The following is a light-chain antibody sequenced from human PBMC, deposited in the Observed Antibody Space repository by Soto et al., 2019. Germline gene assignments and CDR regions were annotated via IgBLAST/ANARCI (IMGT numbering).Light chain of an antibody. V-gene: IGKV2-28*01. CDR2: LGS. Sequence: EIVLTQSPLSLPVTPGEPASISCRSSRNLLHSNGYYYLDWYLQKPGQSPQLLIYLGSNRASGVPDRFSGSGSGTEFTLTISRVEAEDVGVYFCAQGLATPFTFGGGTKGEIK. CDR3: AQGLATPFT. J-gene: IGKJ4*01. CDR1: RNLLHSNGYYY.